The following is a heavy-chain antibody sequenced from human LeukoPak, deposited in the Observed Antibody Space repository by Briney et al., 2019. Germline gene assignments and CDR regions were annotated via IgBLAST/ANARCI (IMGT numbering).Heavy chain of an antibody. CDR3: ARGGGYCSSTSCFYYYYYGMDV. Sequence: SETLSLTCAVYGGSFSDYYWSWIRQPPGKGLEWIGEINHSGSTNYNPSLKSRVTISVDTSKNQFSLKLSSVTAADTAVYYCARGGGYCSSTSCFYYYYYGMDVWGKGTTVTVSS. V-gene: IGHV4-34*01. CDR2: INHSGST. D-gene: IGHD2-2*01. J-gene: IGHJ6*04. CDR1: GGSFSDYY.